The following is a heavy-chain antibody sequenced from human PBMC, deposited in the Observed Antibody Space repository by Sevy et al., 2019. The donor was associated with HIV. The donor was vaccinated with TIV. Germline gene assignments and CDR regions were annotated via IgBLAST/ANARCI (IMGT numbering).Heavy chain of an antibody. Sequence: GGSLRLSCVASGFTFDDYAMHWVRQVSGKGLEWGSGISWNSGILGYADSVKGRFTISRDDAKNSLYLQMNSLRPEDTALYYRAKERRHMVTFAAGTFDYWGLGTLVPVSS. J-gene: IGHJ4*02. CDR2: ISWNSGIL. CDR1: GFTFDDYA. CDR3: AKERRHMVTFAAGTFDY. D-gene: IGHD5-18*01. V-gene: IGHV3-9*01.